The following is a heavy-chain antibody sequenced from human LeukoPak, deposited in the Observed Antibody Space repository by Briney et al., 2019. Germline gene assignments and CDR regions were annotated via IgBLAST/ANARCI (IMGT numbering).Heavy chain of an antibody. CDR1: GGSISSSTYY. V-gene: IGHV4-39*01. J-gene: IGHJ4*02. CDR2: FFYSGST. D-gene: IGHD3-3*01. Sequence: SETLSLTCTVSGGSISSSTYYWGWLRQPPGKGLEWIGSFFYSGSTYYNPSLKSRLTMSVDTSNNQFSLKLMSVTAADTAVYYCASGTSTYYELYFWGQGTLVTVSS. CDR3: ASGTSTYYELYF.